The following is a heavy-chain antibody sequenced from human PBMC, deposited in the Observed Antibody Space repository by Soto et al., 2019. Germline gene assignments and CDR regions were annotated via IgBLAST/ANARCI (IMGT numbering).Heavy chain of an antibody. J-gene: IGHJ4*02. CDR3: ARLNYGDLFDY. D-gene: IGHD4-17*01. Sequence: GGSLRLSCAASGCTFSDYYMSWIRQAPGKGLEWVSYISSRSSTIYYADSVKGRFTISRDNTKNSLFVQMNSLRAEDTAVYYCARLNYGDLFDYWGQGTPVTVSS. CDR2: ISSRSSTI. CDR1: GCTFSDYY. V-gene: IGHV3-11*01.